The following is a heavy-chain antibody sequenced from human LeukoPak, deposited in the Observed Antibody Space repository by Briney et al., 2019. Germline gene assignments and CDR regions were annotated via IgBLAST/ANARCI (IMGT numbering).Heavy chain of an antibody. D-gene: IGHD2-15*01. CDR2: INPNSGGT. V-gene: IGHV1-2*06. J-gene: IGHJ6*02. Sequence: ASVKVSCKASGYTFTGYYTHWVRQAPGQGLEWMGRINPNSGGTNYAQKFQGRVTMTRDTSISTAYMELSRLRSDDTAVYYCARDPEDIGTHDYYYYGMDVWGQGTTVTVSS. CDR1: GYTFTGYY. CDR3: ARDPEDIGTHDYYYYGMDV.